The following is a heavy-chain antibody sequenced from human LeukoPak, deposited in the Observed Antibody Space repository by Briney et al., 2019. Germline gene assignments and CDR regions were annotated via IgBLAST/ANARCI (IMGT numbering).Heavy chain of an antibody. V-gene: IGHV4-31*03. CDR1: GGSISSGGYY. J-gene: IGHJ4*02. Sequence: SETLSLTCTVSGGSISSGGYYWSWIRQHPGKGLEWIGYIYYSGSTYYNPSLKSRVTISVDTSKNQFSLKLSSVTAADTAVYYCARWMTTVTTRYFDYWGQGTLVTVSS. CDR3: ARWMTTVTTRYFDY. CDR2: IYYSGST. D-gene: IGHD4-17*01.